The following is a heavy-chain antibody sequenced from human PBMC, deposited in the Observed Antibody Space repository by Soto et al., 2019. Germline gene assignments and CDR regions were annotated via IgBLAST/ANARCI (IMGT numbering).Heavy chain of an antibody. CDR3: ARDMASISYYYGMDV. CDR2: ISSSSSTI. Sequence: GGSLRLSCAASGFTFSSYSMNWVRQAPGKGLEWVSYISSSSSTIYYADSVKGRFTISRDNAKNSLYLQMNSLRDEDTAVYYCARDMASISYYYGMDVWGQGTTVTAP. V-gene: IGHV3-48*02. D-gene: IGHD6-19*01. J-gene: IGHJ6*02. CDR1: GFTFSSYS.